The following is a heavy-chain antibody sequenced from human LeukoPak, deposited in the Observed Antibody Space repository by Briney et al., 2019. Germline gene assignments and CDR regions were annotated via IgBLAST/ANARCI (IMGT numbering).Heavy chain of an antibody. Sequence: GGSLRLSCAASGFTFNNYAMHWVRQTPGKGLEWVAVISYDGRNKYYADSVKGRFTISRDNAKNSLYLQMNSLRAEDTAVYHCASSRNGFTIDYWGQGILVTVSS. J-gene: IGHJ4*02. CDR3: ASSRNGFTIDY. D-gene: IGHD5-24*01. V-gene: IGHV3-30*03. CDR2: ISYDGRNK. CDR1: GFTFNNYA.